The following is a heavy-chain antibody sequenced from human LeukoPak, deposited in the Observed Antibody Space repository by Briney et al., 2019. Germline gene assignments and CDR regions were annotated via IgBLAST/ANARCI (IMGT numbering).Heavy chain of an antibody. J-gene: IGHJ4*02. CDR3: ARSSGWYESPFSFDY. V-gene: IGHV3-48*02. CDR1: GFTFSNYA. Sequence: PGGSLRLSCAASGFTFSNYAVTWVRQAPGKGLEWVSYISSSSSTIYYADSVKGRFTISRDNAKNSLYLQMNSLRDEDTAVYYCARSSGWYESPFSFDYWGQGTLVTVSS. D-gene: IGHD6-19*01. CDR2: ISSSSSTI.